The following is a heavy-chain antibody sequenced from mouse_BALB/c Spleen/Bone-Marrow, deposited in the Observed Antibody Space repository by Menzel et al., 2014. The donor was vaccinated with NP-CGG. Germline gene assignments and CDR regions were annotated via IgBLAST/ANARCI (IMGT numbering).Heavy chain of an antibody. CDR1: GFDFSRYW. CDR3: ARLGYYGAMAY. Sequence: DVKLQESGGGLVQPGGSLKLSCAASGFDFSRYWMSWVRQAPGKGLEWIGEINPDSSTINYTPSLKDKFIISRDNAKNTLYLQMSKVRSEDTALCYCARLGYYGAMAYWGQGTSVTVSS. J-gene: IGHJ4*01. V-gene: IGHV4-1*02. CDR2: INPDSSTI. D-gene: IGHD1-1*01.